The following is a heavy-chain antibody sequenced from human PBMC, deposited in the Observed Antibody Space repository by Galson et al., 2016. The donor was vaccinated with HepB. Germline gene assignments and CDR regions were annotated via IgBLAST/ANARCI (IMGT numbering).Heavy chain of an antibody. CDR3: ARIRTGTYFGWHFDL. CDR2: IYSTDEK. V-gene: IGHV2-26*01. Sequence: PALVKPTQTLTLTCTVSGFSLSNARMGVGWIRQPPGKALEWLAHIYSTDEKLFSTCLESRLSISRYTSKSQVLLTLTNMVPVDTAPYFCARIRTGTYFGWHFDLWGRGTLVTVSS. CDR1: GFSLSNARMG. D-gene: IGHD1-26*01. J-gene: IGHJ2*01.